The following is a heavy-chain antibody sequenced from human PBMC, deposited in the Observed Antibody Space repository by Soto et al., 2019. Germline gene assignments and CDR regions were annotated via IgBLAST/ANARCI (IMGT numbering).Heavy chain of an antibody. CDR1: GYTFTSYY. V-gene: IGHV1-46*01. J-gene: IGHJ4*02. Sequence: ASVKVSCKASGYTFTSYYMHWVRQAPGQGLEWMGIINPSGGSTSYAQKFQGRVTMTRDTSTSTVYMELSSLRSEDTAVYYCAIVAYYYGSGSHYFDYWGQGTLVTVSS. CDR3: AIVAYYYGSGSHYFDY. CDR2: INPSGGST. D-gene: IGHD3-10*01.